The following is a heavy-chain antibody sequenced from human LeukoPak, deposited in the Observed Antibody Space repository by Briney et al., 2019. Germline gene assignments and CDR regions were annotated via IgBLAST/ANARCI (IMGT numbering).Heavy chain of an antibody. CDR2: ISGSGGST. V-gene: IGHV3-23*01. D-gene: IGHD3-22*01. CDR3: AKALGRIVVVTRNAFDI. J-gene: IGHJ3*02. CDR1: GFTFSSYG. Sequence: PGGSLRLSCAASGFTFSSYGMSWVRQAPGKGLEWVSAISGSGGSTYYADSVKGRFTISRDNSKNTLYLQMNSLRAEDTAVYYCAKALGRIVVVTRNAFDIWGQGTMVTVSS.